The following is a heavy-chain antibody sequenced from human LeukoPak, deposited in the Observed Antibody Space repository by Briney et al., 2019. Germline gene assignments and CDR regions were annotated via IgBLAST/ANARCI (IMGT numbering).Heavy chain of an antibody. D-gene: IGHD2-2*02. J-gene: IGHJ4*02. CDR2: IIPFLGTT. V-gene: IGHV1-69*11. Sequence: SVKVSCKASGGVFTTYAISWVRQAPGQGLEWMGSIIPFLGTTNYAQKFQGRVTITADEPTRTAYMELTYVRSDDTAVYYCAREECSSTSCYRKFDYWGQGTLVTVSS. CDR3: AREECSSTSCYRKFDY. CDR1: GGVFTTYA.